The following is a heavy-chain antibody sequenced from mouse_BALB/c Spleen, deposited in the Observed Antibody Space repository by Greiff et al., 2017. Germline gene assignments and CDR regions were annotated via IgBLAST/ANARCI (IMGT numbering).Heavy chain of an antibody. CDR3: ARWDYDWYFDV. CDR2: IDPANGNT. J-gene: IGHJ1*01. Sequence: EVQLVESGAELVKPGASVKLSCTASGFNIKDTYMHWVKQRPEQGLEWIGRIDPANGNTKYDPKFQGKATITADTSSNTAYLQLSSLTSEDTAVYYCARWDYDWYFDVWGAGTTVTVSS. D-gene: IGHD2-4*01. V-gene: IGHV14-3*02. CDR1: GFNIKDTY.